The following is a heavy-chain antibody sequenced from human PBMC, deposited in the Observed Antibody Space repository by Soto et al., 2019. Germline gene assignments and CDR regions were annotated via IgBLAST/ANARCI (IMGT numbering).Heavy chain of an antibody. J-gene: IGHJ4*02. D-gene: IGHD3-9*01. CDR1: GGTFSSYA. Sequence: ASVKVSCKASGGTFSSYAISWVRQAPGQGLEWMGGIIPIFGTANYAQKLQGRVTITTDTSMSTAYMELSSLRSDDTAVYYSARDSVGAAVSGLLNDWRQGTLVTVSS. CDR3: ARDSVGAAVSGLLND. V-gene: IGHV1-69*05. CDR2: IIPIFGTA.